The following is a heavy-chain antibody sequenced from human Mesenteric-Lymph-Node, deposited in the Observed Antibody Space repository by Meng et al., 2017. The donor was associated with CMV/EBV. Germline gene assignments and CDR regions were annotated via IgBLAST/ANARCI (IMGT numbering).Heavy chain of an antibody. D-gene: IGHD1-7*01. CDR1: GYKFDKFW. J-gene: IGHJ4*02. V-gene: IGHV5-51*01. Sequence: GESLKISCKGSGYKFDKFWIGWVRQMPGKGLDWMGIIYPGDSETTYNPSFEGQVTFSADTSTNTAYLQWNSLKASDTAMYYCARLAGTTRGFFDSWGQGALVTVSS. CDR3: ARLAGTTRGFFDS. CDR2: IYPGDSET.